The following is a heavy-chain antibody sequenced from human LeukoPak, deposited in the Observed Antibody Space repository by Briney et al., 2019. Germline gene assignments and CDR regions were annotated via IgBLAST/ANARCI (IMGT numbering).Heavy chain of an antibody. CDR1: GGTFSSYA. CDR3: ARERWTARRDANWFDP. CDR2: IIPIFGTA. D-gene: IGHD6-6*01. J-gene: IGHJ5*02. Sequence: ASVKVSCNASGGTFSSYAISWVRQAPGQGHEWMGGIIPIFGTANYAQKFQGRVTITTDESTSTAYMELSSLRSEDTVVYYCARERWTARRDANWFDPWGQGTLVTVSS. V-gene: IGHV1-69*05.